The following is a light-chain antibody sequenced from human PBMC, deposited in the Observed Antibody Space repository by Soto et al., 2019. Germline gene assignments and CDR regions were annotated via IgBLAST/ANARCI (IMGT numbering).Light chain of an antibody. CDR2: DAT. CDR3: QQYENLPT. CDR1: QNINND. V-gene: IGKV1-33*01. Sequence: DIQMTQSPSSLSASVGYRVTITCQASQNINNDLNWYQQKPGRAPKLLIYDATNLEAGVPSRFRGSGSGTDFTFTISRLQPEDIATYYCQQYENLPTFGQGTRLEIK. J-gene: IGKJ5*01.